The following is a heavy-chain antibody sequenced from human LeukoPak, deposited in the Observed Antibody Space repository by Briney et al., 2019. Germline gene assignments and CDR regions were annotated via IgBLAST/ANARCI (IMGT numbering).Heavy chain of an antibody. V-gene: IGHV1-69*05. CDR1: GGTFSSYA. Sequence: GASVKVSCKASGGTFSSYAISWVRQAPGQGLEWMGGIIPIFGTANYAQKFQGRVTITTDESTSTAYMELSSLRSEDTAVYYCAGGGYCSSTSCYGSYFDYWGQGTLVTVSS. CDR2: IIPIFGTA. J-gene: IGHJ4*02. CDR3: AGGGYCSSTSCYGSYFDY. D-gene: IGHD2-2*01.